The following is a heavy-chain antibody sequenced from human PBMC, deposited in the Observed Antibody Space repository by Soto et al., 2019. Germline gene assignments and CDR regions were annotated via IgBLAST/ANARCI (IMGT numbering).Heavy chain of an antibody. CDR3: AREVTDKITGTTDYYFDY. J-gene: IGHJ4*02. V-gene: IGHV4-30-4*01. D-gene: IGHD1-20*01. CDR2: IYYSGST. Sequence: SETLSLTCTVSGGSISSGDYYWSWIRQPPGKGLEWIGYIYYSGSTYYNPSLKSRVTISVDTSKNQFSLKLSSVTAADTAVYYCAREVTDKITGTTDYYFDYCGQGTIVTVST. CDR1: GGSISSGDYY.